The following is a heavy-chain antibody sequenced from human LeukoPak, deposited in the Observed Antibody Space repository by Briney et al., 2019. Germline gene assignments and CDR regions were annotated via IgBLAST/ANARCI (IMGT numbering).Heavy chain of an antibody. D-gene: IGHD5-24*01. J-gene: IGHJ4*02. CDR1: GFTFSDCY. CDR2: ISSSGGTT. CDR3: ATDRARGDGYNWSSGY. Sequence: GGSLRLSCAASGFTFSDCYMSWIRQAPGKGLECVSYISSSGGTTHYADSVKGRFTVSRDNAKKSLYLQMNSLRAEDTAVYYCATDRARGDGYNWSSGYWGQGTLVTVSS. V-gene: IGHV3-11*04.